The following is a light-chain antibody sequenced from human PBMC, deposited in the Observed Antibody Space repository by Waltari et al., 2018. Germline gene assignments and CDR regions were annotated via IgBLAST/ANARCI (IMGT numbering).Light chain of an antibody. CDR1: SSDVGSYTR. CDR2: EVS. V-gene: IGLV2-18*02. J-gene: IGLJ1*01. Sequence: QSALTQPPSVSGSPGQSVTISCTGTSSDVGSYTRVSWYQQPPDTAPKLIIYEVSDRPSWVPGRCSGSKSANTAFLTISGLQAEDEADYFCSSYTSSSTWVFGTGTKVTVL. CDR3: SSYTSSSTWV.